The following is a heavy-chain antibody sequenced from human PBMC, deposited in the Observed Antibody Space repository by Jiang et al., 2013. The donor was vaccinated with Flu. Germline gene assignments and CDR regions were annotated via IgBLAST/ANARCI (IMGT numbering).Heavy chain of an antibody. Sequence: VSGGSISSYYWSWIRQPPGKGLEWIGYIYYSGSTNYNPSLKSRVTISVDTSKNQFSLKPSSVTAADTAVYYCARERGYSHGVNWFDPWGQGTLVTVSS. CDR2: IYYSGST. D-gene: IGHD5-18*01. V-gene: IGHV4-59*01. J-gene: IGHJ5*02. CDR3: ARERGYSHGVNWFDP. CDR1: GGSISSYY.